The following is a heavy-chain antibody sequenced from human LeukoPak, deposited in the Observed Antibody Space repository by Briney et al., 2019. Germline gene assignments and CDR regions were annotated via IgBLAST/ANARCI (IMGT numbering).Heavy chain of an antibody. V-gene: IGHV3-7*01. CDR3: ARSAEYYDILTGYYYYFDY. Sequence: GGSLRLSCAASGFTFSSYWMSWVRQAPGKGLEWVANIKQDGSEKYYVDSVKGRFTISRDNAKNSLYLQMNSLRAEDTAVYYCARSAEYYDILTGYYYYFDYWGQGTLVTVSS. D-gene: IGHD3-9*01. CDR1: GFTFSSYW. J-gene: IGHJ4*02. CDR2: IKQDGSEK.